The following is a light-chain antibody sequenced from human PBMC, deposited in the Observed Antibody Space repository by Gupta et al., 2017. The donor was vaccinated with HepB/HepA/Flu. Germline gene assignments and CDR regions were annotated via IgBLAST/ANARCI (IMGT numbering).Light chain of an antibody. CDR3: QQYKNWPPCT. J-gene: IGKJ2*02. CDR2: GAS. V-gene: IGKV3-15*01. CDR1: QSVSSN. Sequence: EIVMTQSPATLSVSPGERATLSCRASQSVSSNLAWYKQKPGQAPRLLIYGASTRATGIPARCSGSGYGTEFTLTISSRQSEDFAVYYCQQYKNWPPCTFGQGTKMDIK.